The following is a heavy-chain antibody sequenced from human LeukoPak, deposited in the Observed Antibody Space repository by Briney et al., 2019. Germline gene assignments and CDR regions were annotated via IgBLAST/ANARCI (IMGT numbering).Heavy chain of an antibody. J-gene: IGHJ4*02. V-gene: IGHV1-18*01. CDR1: VYTFTSYG. CDR3: ASYRSSSGRFDY. CDR2: ISAYNGNT. Sequence: ASVKVSCKASVYTFTSYGISWVRQSPGQGLEWMRWISAYNGNTNYAQKLQGRVTMTTDTSTSTAYMELRSLRSDDTAVYYCASYRSSSGRFDYWGQGTLVTVSS. D-gene: IGHD6-6*01.